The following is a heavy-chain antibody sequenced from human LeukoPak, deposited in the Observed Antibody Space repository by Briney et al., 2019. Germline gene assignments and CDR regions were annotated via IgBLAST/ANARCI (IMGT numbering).Heavy chain of an antibody. CDR2: FDPADGET. Sequence: ASVKVSCTVSGYTLTELSMHWVRQAPGQGLEWMGGFDPADGETIYAQKFQGRVTMTEDTSTDTAYMELSSLRSEDTAVYYCAKDLDYDSSGSDYWGQGTLVTVSS. J-gene: IGHJ4*02. CDR3: AKDLDYDSSGSDY. CDR1: GYTLTELS. D-gene: IGHD3-22*01. V-gene: IGHV1-24*01.